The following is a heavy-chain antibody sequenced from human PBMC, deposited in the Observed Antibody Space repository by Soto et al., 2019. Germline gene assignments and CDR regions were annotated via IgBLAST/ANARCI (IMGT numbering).Heavy chain of an antibody. J-gene: IGHJ4*02. Sequence: EVQLLESGGGLVQPGGSLRLSCVVSGLTFSNYAMNWVRQAPGKGLEWVSAISGSGGITYYADSVKGRFIISRDNSNNTLYLQMNSLRGEDTAVYYCAKDVYDSSGFQFDSWGQGTLVTVSS. CDR1: GLTFSNYA. CDR2: ISGSGGIT. CDR3: AKDVYDSSGFQFDS. D-gene: IGHD3-22*01. V-gene: IGHV3-23*01.